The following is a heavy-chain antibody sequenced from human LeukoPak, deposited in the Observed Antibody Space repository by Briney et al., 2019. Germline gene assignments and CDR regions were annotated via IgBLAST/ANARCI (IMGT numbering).Heavy chain of an antibody. V-gene: IGHV4-59*01. Sequence: SETLSLTRTVSGGSISSYYWSWIRQPPGKGLEWIGYIYYTGSTNYNPSLKSRVTISVDTSKNQFSLKLSSVTAADTTVYYCARTPGNAFDIWGQGTMVTVSS. J-gene: IGHJ3*02. CDR3: ARTPGNAFDI. CDR1: GGSISSYY. CDR2: IYYTGST.